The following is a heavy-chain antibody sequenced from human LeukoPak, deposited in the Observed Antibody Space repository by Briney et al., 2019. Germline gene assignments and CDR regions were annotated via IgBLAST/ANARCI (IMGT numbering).Heavy chain of an antibody. CDR1: GGSISSGGYY. CDR2: IYHSGST. D-gene: IGHD5-12*01. V-gene: IGHV4-30-2*01. Sequence: SETLSLTCTVSGGSISSGGYYWSWIRQPPGKGLEWIGYIYHSGSTYYNPSLKSRVTISVDRSKNQFSLKLSSVTAADTAVYYCARVGVGSGYEYSDYWGQGTLVTVSS. CDR3: ARVGVGSGYEYSDY. J-gene: IGHJ4*02.